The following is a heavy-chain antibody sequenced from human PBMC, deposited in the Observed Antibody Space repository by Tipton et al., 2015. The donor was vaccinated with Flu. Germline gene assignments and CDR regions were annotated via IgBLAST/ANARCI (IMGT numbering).Heavy chain of an antibody. V-gene: IGHV3-30*02. CDR3: AKEITFGGVIVRAAPGY. J-gene: IGHJ4*02. D-gene: IGHD3-16*02. CDR2: IRYDGSNK. Sequence: SGFTFSSYGMHWVRQAPGKGLEWVAFIRYDGSNKYYADSVKGRFTISRDNSKNTLYLQMNSLRAEDTAVYYCAKEITFGGVIVRAAPGYWGQGTLVTVSS. CDR1: GFTFSSYG.